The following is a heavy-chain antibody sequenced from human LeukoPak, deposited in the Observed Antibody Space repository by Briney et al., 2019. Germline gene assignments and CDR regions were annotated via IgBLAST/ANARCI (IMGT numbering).Heavy chain of an antibody. Sequence: SETLSLTCTVSGGSISSSSYYWGWIRQPPGRGLEWIGSIYYSGSTYYNPSLKSRVTISVDTSKNQFSLKLSSVTAADTAVYYCASQTYDIVVVPAANVWGQGTLVTVSS. CDR1: GGSISSSSYY. D-gene: IGHD2-2*01. V-gene: IGHV4-39*01. CDR2: IYYSGST. CDR3: ASQTYDIVVVPAANV. J-gene: IGHJ4*02.